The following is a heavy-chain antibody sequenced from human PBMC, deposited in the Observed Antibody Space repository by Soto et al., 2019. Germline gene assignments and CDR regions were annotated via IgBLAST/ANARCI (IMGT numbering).Heavy chain of an antibody. J-gene: IGHJ4*02. Sequence: PSETLSLTCAVSGGSVGSRPYYWSWIRQPPGKGLEWIGYVAYTGTTNYNPSLKSRVTISVDTSKNQVSLKLTSVTAADTAVYHCEMDGNYRYFDYWGQGILVTVSS. CDR1: GGSVGSRPYY. CDR2: VAYTGTT. D-gene: IGHD1-7*01. CDR3: EMDGNYRYFDY. V-gene: IGHV4-61*01.